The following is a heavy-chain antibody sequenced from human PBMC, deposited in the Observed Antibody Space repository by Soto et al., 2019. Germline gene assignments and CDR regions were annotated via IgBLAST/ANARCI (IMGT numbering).Heavy chain of an antibody. CDR3: ARVRAGCSRTSCFLEE. D-gene: IGHD2-2*01. CDR1: GGSIATDGSS. V-gene: IGHV4-31*02. J-gene: IGHJ4*02. Sequence: PSETLSLTCSVSGGSIATDGSSWSWIRQHPGKGLEWIGYIYSTGNTHYNPSLRSRVTISVDRSSNQFSLILTSVTAADTAVYFCARVRAGCSRTSCFLEEWGRGTLVTVSS. CDR2: IYSTGNT.